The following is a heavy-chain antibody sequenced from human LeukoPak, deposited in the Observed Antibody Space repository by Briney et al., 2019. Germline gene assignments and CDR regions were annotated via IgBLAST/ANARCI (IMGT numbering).Heavy chain of an antibody. V-gene: IGHV1-69*05. CDR1: GGTFSSYA. CDR2: IIPIFGTA. J-gene: IGHJ3*02. D-gene: IGHD3-10*01. Sequence: ASVKVSCKASGGTFSSYAISWVRQAPGQGLEWMGGIIPIFGTANYAQKFQGRVTITTDESTSTAYMELSSLRSEDTAVYYCARTSYDSGTQGAFDIWGQGTMVTVSS. CDR3: ARTSYDSGTQGAFDI.